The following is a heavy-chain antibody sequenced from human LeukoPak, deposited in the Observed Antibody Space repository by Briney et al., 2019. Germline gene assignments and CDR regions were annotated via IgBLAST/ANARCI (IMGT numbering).Heavy chain of an antibody. J-gene: IGHJ4*02. Sequence: SETLSLTCTVSGGSISSSRYYWGWIRQPPGKGLEWIGSIHYSGSTYYNPSLKSRVTVSVDTSENQFSLKLSSVAAADTAVYYCANGANSGSYFEDWGQGTLVTVSS. CDR1: GGSISSSRYY. D-gene: IGHD1-26*01. CDR3: ANGANSGSYFED. CDR2: IHYSGST. V-gene: IGHV4-39*07.